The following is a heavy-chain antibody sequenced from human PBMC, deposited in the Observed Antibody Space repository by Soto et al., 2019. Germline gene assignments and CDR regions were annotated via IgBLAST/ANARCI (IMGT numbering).Heavy chain of an antibody. CDR3: ARQSYDSSDYFDY. D-gene: IGHD3-22*01. CDR2: IYYSGST. J-gene: IGHJ4*02. CDR1: GGSISSYY. Sequence: SETLSLTCTVSGGSISSYYWSWIRQPPGKGLEWIGSIYYSGSTDYNPSLKSRVTISVDTSRIHFSLKLISVTAADTAIYYCARQSYDSSDYFDYWGQGTLVTVSS. V-gene: IGHV4-59*05.